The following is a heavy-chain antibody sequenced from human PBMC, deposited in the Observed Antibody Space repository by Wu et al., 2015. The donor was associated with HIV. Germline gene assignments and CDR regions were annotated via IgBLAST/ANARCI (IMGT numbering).Heavy chain of an antibody. CDR3: VRNTDSVATSLYSLGV. CDR1: GYTFTDYY. CDR2: INPRENRV. J-gene: IGHJ6*02. D-gene: IGHD5-12*01. V-gene: IGHV1-46*01. Sequence: QVQLVQSGAEVKKPGASVKVSCQASGYTFTDYYIHWLRQAPGQGLEWMGVINPRENRVSYAQSFQGRVTMTRDTSTNTVYMELRSLKSEDTAVYYCVRNTDSVATSLYSLGVWGQGTVVTVSS.